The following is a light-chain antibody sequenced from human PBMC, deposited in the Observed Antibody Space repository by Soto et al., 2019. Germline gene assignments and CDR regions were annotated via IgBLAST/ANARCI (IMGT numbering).Light chain of an antibody. V-gene: IGKV1-39*01. J-gene: IGKJ3*01. CDR1: QSISSY. CDR2: EAS. CDR3: QQSYSTPPFN. Sequence: DIQMTQSPSALSASVGDRVYITCRTSQSISSYLNWYQAKPGKAPKLLIYEASSLESGVPSRFSGSGSGTDFTLTISSLQPEDSATYYCQQSYSTPPFNFGSGTRVDI.